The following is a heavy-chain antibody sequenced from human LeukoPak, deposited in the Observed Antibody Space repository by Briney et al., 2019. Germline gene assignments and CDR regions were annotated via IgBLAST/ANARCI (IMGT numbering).Heavy chain of an antibody. D-gene: IGHD2-15*01. Sequence: GGSLRLSCAASGFTVSSNYMSWVRQAPGKGLEWVAVISYDGSNKYYADSVKGRFTISRDNSKNTLYLQMNSLRAEDTAVYYCARARFPYRSGGSCYNWFDPWGQGTLVTVSS. CDR3: ARARFPYRSGGSCYNWFDP. CDR2: ISYDGSNK. CDR1: GFTVSSNY. J-gene: IGHJ5*02. V-gene: IGHV3-30-3*01.